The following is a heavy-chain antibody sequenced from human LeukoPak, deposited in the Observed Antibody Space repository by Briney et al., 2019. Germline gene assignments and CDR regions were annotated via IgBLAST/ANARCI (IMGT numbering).Heavy chain of an antibody. J-gene: IGHJ5*02. CDR3: ARGPLHVVVPAATWFDP. D-gene: IGHD2-2*01. CDR2: ISSSGSTI. CDR1: GFTMRNYE. Sequence: GGSLRLSCATSGFTMRNYEMNWVRQAPGKGLEWVSYISSSGSTIYYADSVKGRFTISRDNAKNSLYLQMNSLRAEDTAVYYCARGPLHVVVPAATWFDPWGQGILVTVSS. V-gene: IGHV3-48*03.